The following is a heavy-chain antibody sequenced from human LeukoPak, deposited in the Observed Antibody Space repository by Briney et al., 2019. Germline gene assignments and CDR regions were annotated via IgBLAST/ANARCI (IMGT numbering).Heavy chain of an antibody. V-gene: IGHV3-30*04. CDR1: GFTFSSYA. Sequence: GRSLRLSCAASGFTFSSYAMHWVRQAPGKGLEWVAVISYDGSNKYYADSVKGRFTISRDNSKNTLYLQMNSLRAEDTAVYYCARGVDPPVGPCDYWGQGTLVTVSS. D-gene: IGHD1-14*01. J-gene: IGHJ4*02. CDR2: ISYDGSNK. CDR3: ARGVDPPVGPCDY.